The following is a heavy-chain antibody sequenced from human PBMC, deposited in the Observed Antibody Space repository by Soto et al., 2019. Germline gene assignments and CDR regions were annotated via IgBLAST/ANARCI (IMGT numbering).Heavy chain of an antibody. Sequence: QVQLVQSGAEVKKPGASVKVSCKASGYTLITYGISWVRQAPGQGLERMGWISSYNGNTNYAQKLQGRVTMTTDTYTTTAYMELRSLRSDDTAVYYCARDRPTSSIRARDYYYAMDVWGQGTTVTVSS. J-gene: IGHJ6*02. CDR2: ISSYNGNT. CDR1: GYTLITYG. CDR3: ARDRPTSSIRARDYYYAMDV. D-gene: IGHD6-6*01. V-gene: IGHV1-18*01.